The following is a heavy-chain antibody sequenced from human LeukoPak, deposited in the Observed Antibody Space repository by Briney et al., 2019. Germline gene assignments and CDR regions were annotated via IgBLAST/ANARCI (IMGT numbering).Heavy chain of an antibody. CDR2: INHSGST. D-gene: IGHD3-16*02. J-gene: IGHJ4*02. CDR3: ARGLYDYVWGSYRYYFDY. V-gene: IGHV4-34*01. CDR1: GGSFSGYY. Sequence: PSETLSLTCAVYGGSFSGYYWSWIRQPPGKGLEWIGEINHSGSTNYNPSLKSRVTISVDTSKNQFSLKLSSVTAADTAVYYCARGLYDYVWGSYRYYFDYWGQGTLVTVSS.